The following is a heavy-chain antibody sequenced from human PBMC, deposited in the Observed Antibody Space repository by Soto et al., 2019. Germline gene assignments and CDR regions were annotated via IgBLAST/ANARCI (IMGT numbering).Heavy chain of an antibody. CDR1: GVAISSSSYW. CDR3: ARLPVVRGLTDYFPFDP. V-gene: IGHV4-39*01. D-gene: IGHD3-10*01. CDR2: IYYNGRT. J-gene: IGHJ5*02. Sequence: QILLQESGPGLVKSSETLSLTCSVSGVAISSSSYWWGWVRQSAGKGLEWIGSIYYNGRTHYNPSLQSRATISVDTSKRQFSLSLTSVTDADTAVYFCARLPVVRGLTDYFPFDPWGQGVLVTVS.